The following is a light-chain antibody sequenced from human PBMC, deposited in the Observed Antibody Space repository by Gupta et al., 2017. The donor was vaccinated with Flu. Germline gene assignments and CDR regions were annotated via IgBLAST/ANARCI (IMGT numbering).Light chain of an antibody. V-gene: IGKV1-5*03. CDR3: QQYHSYPFT. J-gene: IGKJ3*01. Sequence: DIQMTQSPSTLSASVGDRVTITCRASQNIDNWLAWYQQKPGRAPKLLVSKASSLENGVSSRFSGSGSGTEFTLTISSLQPDDFATYCCQQYHSYPFTFGPGTKVDIK. CDR1: QNIDNW. CDR2: KAS.